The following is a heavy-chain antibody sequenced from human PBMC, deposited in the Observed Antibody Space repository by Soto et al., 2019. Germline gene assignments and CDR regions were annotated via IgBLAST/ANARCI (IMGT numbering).Heavy chain of an antibody. CDR2: IRAYNGNT. CDR3: ARDHCSSTSCLNNWYDP. CDR1: GYTFTSYG. D-gene: IGHD2-2*01. V-gene: IGHV1-18*01. Sequence: ASVKVSCKASGYTFTSYGISWVRQAPGQGLEWKGWIRAYNGNTNYAQKLQGRVTMTTDTSTSTAYMELRSLRSDDTAVYYCARDHCSSTSCLNNWYDPWGQGTLVTVSS. J-gene: IGHJ5*02.